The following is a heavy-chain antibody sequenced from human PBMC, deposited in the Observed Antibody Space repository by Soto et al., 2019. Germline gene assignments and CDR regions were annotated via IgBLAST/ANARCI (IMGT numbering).Heavy chain of an antibody. Sequence: PGWSLRLSCAASVFTFISYSMTWVRQAPGKGLEWVSSISSSSYIYYADSVKGRFTISRDNAKNSLYLQMNSLRAEDTAVYYCARVRLFGVVIATVDYWGQGTLVTVSS. CDR2: ISSSSYI. CDR3: ARVRLFGVVIATVDY. D-gene: IGHD3-3*01. CDR1: VFTFISYS. J-gene: IGHJ4*02. V-gene: IGHV3-21*01.